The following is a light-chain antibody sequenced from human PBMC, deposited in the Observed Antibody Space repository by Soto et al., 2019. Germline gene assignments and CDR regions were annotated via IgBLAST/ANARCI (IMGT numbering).Light chain of an antibody. Sequence: EIELTQSPGTLSLSPGEIATLSCRASQSVSSNYLAWYQQKPGQAPRLLIYDTSSRASDIPDRFSGSGSGTDFTLTISRLEPEDFAVYFCQQYGSSPTFGQGTKVDIK. CDR1: QSVSSNY. CDR2: DTS. V-gene: IGKV3-20*01. CDR3: QQYGSSPT. J-gene: IGKJ1*01.